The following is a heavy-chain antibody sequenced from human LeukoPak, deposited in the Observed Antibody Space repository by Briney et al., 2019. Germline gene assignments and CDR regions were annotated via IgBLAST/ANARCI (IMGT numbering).Heavy chain of an antibody. CDR1: GGSISSYY. D-gene: IGHD2-2*02. Sequence: PSETQSLTCTVSGGSISSYYWSWIRQPAGKGLEWIGRIYTSGSTNYNPSLKSRVTMSVDTSKNQFSLKLSSVTAADTAVYYCARTYCSSTSCYNRGYYYYYYMDVWGKGTTVTVSS. CDR3: ARTYCSSTSCYNRGYYYYYYMDV. V-gene: IGHV4-4*07. CDR2: IYTSGST. J-gene: IGHJ6*03.